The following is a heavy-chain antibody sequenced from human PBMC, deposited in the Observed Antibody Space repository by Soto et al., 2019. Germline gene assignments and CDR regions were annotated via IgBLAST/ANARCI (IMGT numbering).Heavy chain of an antibody. Sequence: QMRLEESGPGLVKPSETLSLTCTVSGGSILGSSYYWGWIRQPPGKGLEWVGSIYYTGTTYYSPSLQSRVTISFDTSKNQVSLRLTSVTAADTAVYFCSRGSFYFENIGYYYAYWGQGALVTVSS. CDR1: GGSILGSSYY. J-gene: IGHJ1*01. CDR3: SRGSFYFENIGYYYAY. D-gene: IGHD3-22*01. V-gene: IGHV4-39*01. CDR2: IYYTGTT.